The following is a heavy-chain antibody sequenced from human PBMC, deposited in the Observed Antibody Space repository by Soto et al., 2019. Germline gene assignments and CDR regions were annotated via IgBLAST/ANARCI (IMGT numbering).Heavy chain of an antibody. Sequence: QVQLVQSGAEVKKPGSSVKVSCKASGGTFSSYTISWVRQAPGQGLEWMGRIIPILGIANYAQKFQGRVTLAAHKSTSTANHGLRSRRAQDTAVYYSAREAGYCSSTSCYANWFDPWGQGTLVTVSS. V-gene: IGHV1-69*08. J-gene: IGHJ5*02. D-gene: IGHD2-2*01. CDR3: AREAGYCSSTSCYANWFDP. CDR2: IIPILGIA. CDR1: GGTFSSYT.